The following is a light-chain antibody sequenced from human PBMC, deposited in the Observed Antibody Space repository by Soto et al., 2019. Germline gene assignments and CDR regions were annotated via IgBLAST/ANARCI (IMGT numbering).Light chain of an antibody. Sequence: DIVMTQSPESLAVSLGERATINCKSSQSVLYSSNSKNLLAWYQQIPGQPPRLLINWASTRESGVPDRFSGGGSGTDFTLTISSLQAEDVAVYYCQQYYGTPSFGGGTKVEIK. CDR3: QQYYGTPS. CDR1: QSVLYSSNSKNL. J-gene: IGKJ4*01. V-gene: IGKV4-1*01. CDR2: WAS.